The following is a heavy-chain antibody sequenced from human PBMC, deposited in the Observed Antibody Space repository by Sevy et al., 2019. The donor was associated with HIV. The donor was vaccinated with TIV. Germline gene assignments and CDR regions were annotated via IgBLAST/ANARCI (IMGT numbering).Heavy chain of an antibody. Sequence: GGSLRLSCAASGFTFSSYGMHWVRQAPGKGLEWVAVIWYDGSNKYYADSVKGRFTISRDNSKNTLYLQMNGLRAEDTAVYYCARDRTDDYGDYGRHFDYWGQGTLVTVSS. CDR3: ARDRTDDYGDYGRHFDY. D-gene: IGHD4-17*01. CDR2: IWYDGSNK. CDR1: GFTFSSYG. V-gene: IGHV3-33*01. J-gene: IGHJ4*02.